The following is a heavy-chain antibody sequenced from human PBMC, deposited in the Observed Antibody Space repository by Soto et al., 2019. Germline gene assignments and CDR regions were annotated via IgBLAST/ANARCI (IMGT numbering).Heavy chain of an antibody. Sequence: EVQLVESGGGLVQPGGSLRLSCAASGFSFSSYSMNWVRQAPGKGLEWVSYLSSGSSSKYYADSVKGRFTISRDNAKNSLYLQMNSLRDEDTAVYYCARNRVAGWNPFYYWGQGTLVTVTS. CDR1: GFSFSSYS. D-gene: IGHD1-1*01. V-gene: IGHV3-48*02. CDR3: ARNRVAGWNPFYY. CDR2: LSSGSSSK. J-gene: IGHJ4*02.